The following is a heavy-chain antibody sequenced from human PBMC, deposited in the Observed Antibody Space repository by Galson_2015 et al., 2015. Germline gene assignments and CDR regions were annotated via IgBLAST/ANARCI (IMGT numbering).Heavy chain of an antibody. D-gene: IGHD3-22*01. Sequence: SLRLSCAASGFTFSDYYMTWIRQAPGKGLEWVSYISSSSRFTNYADSVKGRFTISRDNGKNSLYLQMSSLRAEDTAVYYCARASLYYDSSGYYFVHCGQGPLVTVSS. CDR3: ARASLYYDSSGYYFVH. CDR2: ISSSSRFT. V-gene: IGHV3-11*06. CDR1: GFTFSDYY. J-gene: IGHJ4*02.